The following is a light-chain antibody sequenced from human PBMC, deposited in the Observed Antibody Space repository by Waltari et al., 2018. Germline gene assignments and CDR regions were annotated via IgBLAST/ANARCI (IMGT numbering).Light chain of an antibody. Sequence: DIQMTQSPSSLSASVGDGVTITCRASQSISLYLNWYQQKPGKAPKLLIYAASTLHSGVPSRFSGSGSGTEFTLTISSLQPEDFATYYCQKSSSTPPWTFGQGTKVEIK. CDR3: QKSSSTPPWT. CDR1: QSISLY. J-gene: IGKJ1*01. CDR2: AAS. V-gene: IGKV1-39*01.